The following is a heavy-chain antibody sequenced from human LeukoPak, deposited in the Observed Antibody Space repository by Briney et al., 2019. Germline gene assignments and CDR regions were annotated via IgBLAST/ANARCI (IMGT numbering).Heavy chain of an antibody. CDR1: GGSISSGGYY. J-gene: IGHJ4*02. D-gene: IGHD6-19*01. V-gene: IGHV4-31*03. CDR3: ARSRVAGTTNFDY. CDR2: IYYSGST. Sequence: SETLSPTCTVSGGSISSGGYYWSWIRQHPGKGLEWIGYIYYSGSTYYNPSLKSRVTISVDTSKNQFSLKLSSVTAADTAVYYCARSRVAGTTNFDYWGQGTLVTVSS.